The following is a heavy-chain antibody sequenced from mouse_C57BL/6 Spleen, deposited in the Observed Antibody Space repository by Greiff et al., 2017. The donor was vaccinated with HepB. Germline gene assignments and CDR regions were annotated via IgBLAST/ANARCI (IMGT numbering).Heavy chain of an antibody. Sequence: EVQLQQSGPELVKPGASVKISCKASGYTFTDYYMNWVKQSHGKSLEWIGDINPNNGGTSYNQKFKGKATLTVDKSSSTAYMELRSLTSEDSAVYYCAPYDYDPWFAYWGQGTLVTVSA. CDR3: APYDYDPWFAY. D-gene: IGHD2-4*01. CDR1: GYTFTDYY. V-gene: IGHV1-26*01. CDR2: INPNNGGT. J-gene: IGHJ3*01.